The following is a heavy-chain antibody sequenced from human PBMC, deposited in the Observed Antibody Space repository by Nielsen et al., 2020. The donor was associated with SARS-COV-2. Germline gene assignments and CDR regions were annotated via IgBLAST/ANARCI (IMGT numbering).Heavy chain of an antibody. CDR2: IKQDGSEK. Sequence: VRQAPGKRLEWVANIKQDGSEKYYVDSVKGRFTISRDNAKNSLYLQMNSLRAEDTAVYYCARDHSWLVRRRSWDYYYYYGMDVWGQGTTVTVSS. CDR3: ARDHSWLVRRRSWDYYYYYGMDV. V-gene: IGHV3-7*03. J-gene: IGHJ6*02. D-gene: IGHD6-13*01.